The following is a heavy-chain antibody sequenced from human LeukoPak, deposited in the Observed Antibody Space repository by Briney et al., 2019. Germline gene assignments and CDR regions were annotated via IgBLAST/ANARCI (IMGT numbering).Heavy chain of an antibody. J-gene: IGHJ4*02. V-gene: IGHV3-30*01. CDR1: GFTFSNHA. CDR3: ARAPDSSGYYAPLDH. D-gene: IGHD3-22*01. Sequence: GGSLRLSCAASGFTFSNHAMHWVRQAPGKGLEWVTVIAYDGNNKYYADSVKGRFTISRDNSKNTLYLQMNSLGTEDTAVFYCARAPDSSGYYAPLDHWGQGTLVTVSS. CDR2: IAYDGNNK.